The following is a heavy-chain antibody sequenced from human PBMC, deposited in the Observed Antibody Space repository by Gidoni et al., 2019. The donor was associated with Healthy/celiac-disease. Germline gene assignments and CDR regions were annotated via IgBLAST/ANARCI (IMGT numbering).Heavy chain of an antibody. Sequence: EVQLVESGGGLVKPGGSLRLSCAASGFTFSSYSMNWVRQAPGKGLEWFSSISSSSSYIYYADSVKGRFTISRDNAKNSLYLQMNSLRAEDTAVYYCATDYYGSGSYLFDYWGQGTLVTVSS. CDR1: GFTFSSYS. J-gene: IGHJ4*02. D-gene: IGHD3-10*01. CDR2: ISSSSSYI. CDR3: ATDYYGSGSYLFDY. V-gene: IGHV3-21*01.